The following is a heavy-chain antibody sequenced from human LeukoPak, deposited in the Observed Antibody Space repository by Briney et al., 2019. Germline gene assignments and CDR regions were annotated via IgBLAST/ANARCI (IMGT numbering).Heavy chain of an antibody. D-gene: IGHD6-19*01. CDR2: IYYSGST. J-gene: IGHJ4*02. CDR1: GGSISSYY. CDR3: ATSSGWYHFDY. Sequence: SETLSLTCTVSGGSISSYYWSWIRQPPGKGLEWIGYIYYSGSTNYNPSLKSRVTISVDTSKNQFSLKLSSVTAADTAVYYCATSSGWYHFDYWGQGTLVTVSS. V-gene: IGHV4-59*01.